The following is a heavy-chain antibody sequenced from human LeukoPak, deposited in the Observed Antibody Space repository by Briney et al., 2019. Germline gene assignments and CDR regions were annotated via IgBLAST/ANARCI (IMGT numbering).Heavy chain of an antibody. D-gene: IGHD6-13*01. J-gene: IGHJ3*02. CDR1: GGSITGYF. Sequence: PSETLSLTCTVSGGSITGYFWSWVRQPPGKGLEWIGEIYHSGSTNYNPSLKSRVTISVDKSKNQFSLKLSSVTAADTAVYYCARDLTSLKNSSSPYYGAFDIWGQGTMVTVSS. CDR2: IYHSGST. V-gene: IGHV4-4*02. CDR3: ARDLTSLKNSSSPYYGAFDI.